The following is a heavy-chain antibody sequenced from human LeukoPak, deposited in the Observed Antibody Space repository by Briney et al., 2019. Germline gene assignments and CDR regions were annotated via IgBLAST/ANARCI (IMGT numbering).Heavy chain of an antibody. J-gene: IGHJ4*02. CDR2: IYYSGST. D-gene: IGHD3-3*01. V-gene: IGHV4-39*01. CDR3: ASGYDFWPFDY. Sequence: SETLSLTCTVSGGSISSSSYYWGWIRQPPGKGLEWIGSIYYSGSTYYNPSLKSRVTISVDTSKNQFSLKLSSVTAADTAVYYCASGYDFWPFDYWGQGTLVTVSS. CDR1: GGSISSSSYY.